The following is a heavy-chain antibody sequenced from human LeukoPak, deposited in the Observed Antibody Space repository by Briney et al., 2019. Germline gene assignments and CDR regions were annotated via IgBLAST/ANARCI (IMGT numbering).Heavy chain of an antibody. CDR2: FDPEDGET. CDR1: GYTLTQLS. D-gene: IGHD2-15*01. Sequence: GASVKVSCKVSGYTLTQLSMHWVRQAPGKGLEWMGGFDPEDGETIYAQKFQGRVTMTEDTSTDTAYMELRSLRSEDPAVYYCATVLLGYCSGGSRYWFDPWGQGTLVTVSS. J-gene: IGHJ5*02. CDR3: ATVLLGYCSGGSRYWFDP. V-gene: IGHV1-24*01.